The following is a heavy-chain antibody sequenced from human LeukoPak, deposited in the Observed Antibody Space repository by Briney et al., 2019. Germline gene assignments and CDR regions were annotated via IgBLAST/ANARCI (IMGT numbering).Heavy chain of an antibody. Sequence: GASVKVSWKASGYTLTSYGISWVRHDRGQGLDWMGWISAYNGNTNYARKLQGRVTMTTDTSTSTAYMELRSLRSDDTAVYYCARGTTPRWFDPWGQGTLVTVSS. CDR2: ISAYNGNT. D-gene: IGHD4-11*01. V-gene: IGHV1-18*01. CDR3: ARGTTPRWFDP. CDR1: GYTLTSYG. J-gene: IGHJ5*02.